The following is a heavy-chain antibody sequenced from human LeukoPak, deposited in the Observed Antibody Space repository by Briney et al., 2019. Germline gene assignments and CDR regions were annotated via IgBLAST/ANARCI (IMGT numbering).Heavy chain of an antibody. CDR2: TYYRSTWSN. J-gene: IGHJ4*02. CDR3: ARDWSGGSCFDY. V-gene: IGHV6-1*01. Sequence: QTLSLTCAISGDSVSSNTAAWNWFRQSPSRGLEWLGRTYYRSTWSNHYAVSVQSRITITPDTSKNQFSLHLNSVTPEDTAVYYCARDWSGGSCFDYWGQGTLVTVSS. D-gene: IGHD2-15*01. CDR1: GDSVSSNTAA.